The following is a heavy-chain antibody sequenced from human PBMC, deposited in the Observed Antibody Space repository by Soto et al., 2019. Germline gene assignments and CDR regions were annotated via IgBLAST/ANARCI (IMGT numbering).Heavy chain of an antibody. Sequence: PGGSLRLSCAASGFIVSSNYMSGVRQAPGKGLEWVSVIYSGGSTYYADSVKGRFTISRDNSKNTLYLQMNSLRAEDTAVYYCARVRPYDYVWGSYRPFDYWGQGALVTVSS. V-gene: IGHV3-66*01. J-gene: IGHJ4*02. CDR1: GFIVSSNY. D-gene: IGHD3-16*02. CDR3: ARVRPYDYVWGSYRPFDY. CDR2: IYSGGST.